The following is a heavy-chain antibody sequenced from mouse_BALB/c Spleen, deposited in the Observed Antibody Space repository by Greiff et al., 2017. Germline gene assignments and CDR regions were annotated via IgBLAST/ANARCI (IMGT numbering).Heavy chain of an antibody. CDR3: ARWDGNLWYFDV. CDR2: IYPGSGNT. D-gene: IGHD2-1*01. J-gene: IGHJ1*01. V-gene: IGHV1-77*01. Sequence: QVQLQQSGAELARPGASVKLSCKASGYTFTDYYINWVKQRTGQGLEWIGEIYPGSGNTYYNEKFKGKATLTADKSSSTAYMQLSSLTSEDSAVYFCARWDGNLWYFDVWGAGTTVTVAS. CDR1: GYTFTDYY.